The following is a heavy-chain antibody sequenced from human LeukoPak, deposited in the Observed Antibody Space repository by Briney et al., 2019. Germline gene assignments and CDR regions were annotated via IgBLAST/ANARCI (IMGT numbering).Heavy chain of an antibody. CDR1: GFTFSSYA. J-gene: IGHJ4*02. Sequence: QTGGSLRLSCAASGFTFSSYAMSWVRQAPGKGLEWVSAISGSGGSTYYADSVKGRFTISRDNSKNTLYLQMNSLRAEDTAVYYCAKVHSGAPDSFYGPYFDYWGQGTLVTVSS. D-gene: IGHD2-15*01. V-gene: IGHV3-23*01. CDR2: ISGSGGST. CDR3: AKVHSGAPDSFYGPYFDY.